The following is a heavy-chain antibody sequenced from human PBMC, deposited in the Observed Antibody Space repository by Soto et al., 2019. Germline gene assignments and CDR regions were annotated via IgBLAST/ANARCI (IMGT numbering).Heavy chain of an antibody. Sequence: ASVKVSCEASGYTFTSYGISWVRQAPGQGLEWMGWISAYNGNTNYAQKLQGRVTMTTDTSTSTAYMELRSLRSDDTAVYYCARLAVYSSSGLSYFDYWGQGTLVTVS. J-gene: IGHJ4*02. CDR2: ISAYNGNT. CDR1: GYTFTSYG. D-gene: IGHD6-13*01. V-gene: IGHV1-18*01. CDR3: ARLAVYSSSGLSYFDY.